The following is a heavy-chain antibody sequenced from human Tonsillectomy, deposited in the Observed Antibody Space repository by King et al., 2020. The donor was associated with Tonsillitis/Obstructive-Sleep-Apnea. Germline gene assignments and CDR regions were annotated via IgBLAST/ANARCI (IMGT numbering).Heavy chain of an antibody. J-gene: IGHJ4*02. CDR1: GFPFRSSA. D-gene: IGHD3-16*01. Sequence: VPLLASWGGVVQPGRSLRLSCAASGFPFRSSAMPWVRQAPGTGLEWVAVISYAGSNKYYADSVKGRVTISRDNSKNTLYLQMNSLRAEDTAGYSWARGQDRTRGGGGRGKDGQQGGKGTRGT. CDR3: ARGQDRTRGGGGRGKDGQQ. CDR2: ISYAGSNK. V-gene: IGHV3-30*04.